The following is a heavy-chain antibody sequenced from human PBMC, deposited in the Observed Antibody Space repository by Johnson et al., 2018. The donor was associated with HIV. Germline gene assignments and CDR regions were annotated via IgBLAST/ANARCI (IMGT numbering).Heavy chain of an antibody. CDR2: VNQDGSEK. D-gene: IGHD3-10*01. CDR1: GFTLSNHW. J-gene: IGHJ3*02. Sequence: VHLVDPGGGFVQPVGSLRLSCAASGFTLSNHWMSWVRQAPGKGLEYVANVNQDGSEKYYVDSVKGRFTISRDNAKHSLYLQMNSLRAEDRAVYYCERDFRAENRLLWFGELQPDAFDIWGQGTMVTVSS. CDR3: ERDFRAENRLLWFGELQPDAFDI. V-gene: IGHV3-7*01.